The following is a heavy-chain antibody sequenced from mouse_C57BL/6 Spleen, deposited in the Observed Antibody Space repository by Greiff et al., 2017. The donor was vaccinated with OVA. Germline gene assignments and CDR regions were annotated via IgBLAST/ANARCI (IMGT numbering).Heavy chain of an antibody. CDR1: GYAFSSSW. D-gene: IGHD2-4*01. CDR2: IYPGDGDT. J-gene: IGHJ2*01. Sequence: VQLQQSGPELVKPGASVKISCKASGYAFSSSWMNWVKQRPGKGLEWIGRIYPGDGDTNYNGKFKGKATLTADKSSSTAYMQLSSLTSEDSAVYFCAREVIYYDPYFDYWGQGTTLTVSS. CDR3: AREVIYYDPYFDY. V-gene: IGHV1-82*01.